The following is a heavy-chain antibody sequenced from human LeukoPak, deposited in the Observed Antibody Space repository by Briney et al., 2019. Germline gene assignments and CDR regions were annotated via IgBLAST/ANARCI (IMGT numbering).Heavy chain of an antibody. V-gene: IGHV3-9*03. CDR3: AKDIRADPQLNAFDI. J-gene: IGHJ3*02. CDR1: GFTFDDYA. CDR2: ISWNSGSI. Sequence: HPGGSLRLSCAASGFTFDDYAMHWVRQAPGKGLEWVSGISWNSGSIGYADSVKGRFTISRDNAKNSLYLQMNSLRAEDMALYYCAKDIRADPQLNAFDIWGQGTMVTASS. D-gene: IGHD3-10*01.